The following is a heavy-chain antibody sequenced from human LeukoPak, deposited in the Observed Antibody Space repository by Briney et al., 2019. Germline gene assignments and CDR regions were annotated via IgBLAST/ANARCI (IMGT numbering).Heavy chain of an antibody. V-gene: IGHV3-9*03. CDR2: ISWNSGSI. Sequence: GRSLRLSCAASGSTFDDYAMHWVRQAPGKGLEWVSGISWNSGSIGYADSVKGRFTISRDNAKNSLYLQMNSLRAEDMALYYCAKDMGSGWYENYFDYWGQGTLVTVSS. D-gene: IGHD6-19*01. CDR3: AKDMGSGWYENYFDY. CDR1: GSTFDDYA. J-gene: IGHJ4*02.